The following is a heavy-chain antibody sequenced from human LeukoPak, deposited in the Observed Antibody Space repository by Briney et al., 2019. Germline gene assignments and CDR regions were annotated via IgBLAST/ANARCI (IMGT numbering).Heavy chain of an antibody. V-gene: IGHV3-9*01. CDR3: AKAQGYDILTGYPN. CDR1: GFTFDDYA. Sequence: GGSLRLSCAASGFTFDDYAMHWVRQAPGKGLEWVSGISWNSGSIGYADSVKGRFTISRDNAKNSLYLQMNSLRAEDTALYYCAKAQGYDILTGYPNWGQGTLVTVSS. J-gene: IGHJ4*02. CDR2: ISWNSGSI. D-gene: IGHD3-9*01.